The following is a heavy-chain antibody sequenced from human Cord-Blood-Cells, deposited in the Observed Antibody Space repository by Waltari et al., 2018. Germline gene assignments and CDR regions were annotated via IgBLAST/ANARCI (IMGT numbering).Heavy chain of an antibody. CDR2: INHSGST. D-gene: IGHD1-20*01. CDR3: ARAPDNWRDY. Sequence: QVQLQQWGAGLLKSSETLSLTCAVYGGSFSGYYWSWIRQPPGKGLEWIGEINHSGSTNYNPSLKSRVTISVATSKNQFSLKLSSVTTADTAVYYCARAPDNWRDYWGQGTLVTVSS. CDR1: GGSFSGYY. V-gene: IGHV4-34*01. J-gene: IGHJ4*02.